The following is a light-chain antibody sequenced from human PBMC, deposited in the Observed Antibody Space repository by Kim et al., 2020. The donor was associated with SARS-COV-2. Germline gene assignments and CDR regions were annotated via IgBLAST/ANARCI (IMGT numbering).Light chain of an antibody. J-gene: IGKJ4*01. CDR1: QSVTSY. CDR2: DAS. CDR3: QQRSNWPLT. V-gene: IGKV3-11*01. Sequence: LSRGERAPLPCRASQSVTSYLAWYQQRPGKAPRLLIYDASNRATGIPPRFSGSGSGTDFTLTISSLEPEDFAIYYCQQRSNWPLTFGGGTKVDIK.